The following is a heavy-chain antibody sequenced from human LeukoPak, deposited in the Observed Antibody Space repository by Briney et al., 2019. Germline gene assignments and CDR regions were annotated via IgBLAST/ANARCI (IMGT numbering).Heavy chain of an antibody. CDR3: ARDLGYCTSTSCYSLYGMDV. CDR2: ISSRGSTI. D-gene: IGHD2-2*02. CDR1: GFTFSSYE. Sequence: GGSLRLSCAASGFTFSSYEMNWVRQAPGKGLEWVSYISSRGSTIYYADSVKGRFTISRDNAKNSLYLQMNSLRAEDTAVYYCARDLGYCTSTSCYSLYGMDVWGKGTTVTVSS. J-gene: IGHJ6*04. V-gene: IGHV3-48*03.